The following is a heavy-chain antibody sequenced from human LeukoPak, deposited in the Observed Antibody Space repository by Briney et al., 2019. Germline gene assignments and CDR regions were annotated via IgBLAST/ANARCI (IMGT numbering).Heavy chain of an antibody. V-gene: IGHV3-74*01. CDR3: ARRVVVPAAPYYFDY. J-gene: IGHJ4*02. CDR1: GFTVSNYW. CDR2: INEDGSRT. Sequence: GGSLRLSCAASGFTVSNYWMHWVRQAPGKGLVWVSRINEDGSRTDHADTVRGRFTISRDSGKNTLYLQMNSLGAEDTAVYYCARRVVVPAAPYYFDYWGQGTLVTVSS. D-gene: IGHD2-2*01.